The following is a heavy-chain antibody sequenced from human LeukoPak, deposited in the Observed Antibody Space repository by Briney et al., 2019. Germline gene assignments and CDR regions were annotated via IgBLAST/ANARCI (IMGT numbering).Heavy chain of an antibody. CDR2: IRSSSET. CDR3: ARDAGNSGYGCDL. V-gene: IGHV3-48*01. CDR1: GFIFSQYS. D-gene: IGHD5-12*01. Sequence: GGSLRLSCAASGFIFSQYSMNWVRQAPGRGWGWVSHIRSSSETFYADSVKGRFTISRDNARNSLYLQMNNLRGEDTAIYYCARDAGNSGYGCDLWGQGTLVTVSS. J-gene: IGHJ5*02.